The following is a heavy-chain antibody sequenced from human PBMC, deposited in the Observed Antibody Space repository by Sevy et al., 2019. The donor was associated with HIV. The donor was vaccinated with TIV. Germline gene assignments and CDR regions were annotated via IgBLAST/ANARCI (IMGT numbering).Heavy chain of an antibody. V-gene: IGHV1-58*01. CDR1: GFTFTSSA. CDR3: AADPRNDFWSGYSSYYYGMDV. Sequence: ASVKVSCKASGFTFTSSAVQWVRQARGQRLEWIGWIVVGSGNTNYAQKFQERVTITRDMSTSTAYMGLGSLGSEDTAVYYCAADPRNDFWSGYSSYYYGMDVWGQGTTVTVSS. D-gene: IGHD3-3*01. CDR2: IVVGSGNT. J-gene: IGHJ6*02.